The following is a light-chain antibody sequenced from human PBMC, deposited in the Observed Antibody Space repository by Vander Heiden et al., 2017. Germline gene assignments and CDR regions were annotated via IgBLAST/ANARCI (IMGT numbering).Light chain of an antibody. CDR2: GAS. J-gene: IGKJ5*01. CDR1: QSVTSSY. Sequence: PGERATLSCRASQSVTSSYLAWYQQKPGQAPRLLIYGASSRATGIPDRFSGSGSGTDFTLTISRLEPEDFAVYYCQQYSSSPITFGQGTRLEIK. V-gene: IGKV3-20*01. CDR3: QQYSSSPIT.